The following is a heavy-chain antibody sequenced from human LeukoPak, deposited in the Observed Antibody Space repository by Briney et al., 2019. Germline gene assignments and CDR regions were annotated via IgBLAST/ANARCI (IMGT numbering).Heavy chain of an antibody. Sequence: SETLSLTCTVSGGSISSSSYYWGWIRQPPGKGLEWIGSIYYSGSTYYNPSLKSRVTISVDTSKNQFSLKLSSVTAADTAVYYCARDPVEMEGSSDYWGQGTLVTVSS. V-gene: IGHV4-39*07. CDR1: GGSISSSSYY. CDR3: ARDPVEMEGSSDY. CDR2: IYYSGST. J-gene: IGHJ4*02. D-gene: IGHD5-24*01.